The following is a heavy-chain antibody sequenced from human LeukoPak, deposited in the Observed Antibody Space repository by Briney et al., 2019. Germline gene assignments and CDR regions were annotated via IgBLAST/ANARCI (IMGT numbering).Heavy chain of an antibody. D-gene: IGHD4-17*01. CDR3: STDDYGDYRMIYYYGMDV. CDR1: GGTFSSYA. J-gene: IGHJ6*02. CDR2: IIPILGIA. V-gene: IGHV1-69*04. Sequence: GASVKVSCKATGGTFSSYAISWVRQAPGQGLECMGRIIPILGIANYAQKFQGRVTITADKSTSTAYMELSSLRSEDTAVYYCSTDDYGDYRMIYYYGMDVWGQGTTVTVSS.